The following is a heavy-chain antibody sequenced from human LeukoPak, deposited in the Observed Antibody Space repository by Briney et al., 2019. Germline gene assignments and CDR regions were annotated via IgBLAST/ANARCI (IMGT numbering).Heavy chain of an antibody. CDR2: IYYIGST. J-gene: IGHJ4*02. CDR3: ARVGGTETYYYDSSGYYYDY. V-gene: IGHV4-59*01. D-gene: IGHD3-22*01. Sequence: SETLSLTCTVSGGSINSYYWSWIRQPPGKGREWIGYIYYIGSTNYNPSLRRRVTISVDTSKNQFSLKLSSVTAADTAVYYCARVGGTETYYYDSSGYYYDYWGQGTLVTVSS. CDR1: GGSINSYY.